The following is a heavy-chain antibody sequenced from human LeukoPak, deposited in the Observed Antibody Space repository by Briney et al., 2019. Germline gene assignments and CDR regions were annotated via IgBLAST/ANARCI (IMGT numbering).Heavy chain of an antibody. J-gene: IGHJ6*03. CDR1: GGSFRGYY. D-gene: IGHD3-9*01. CDR2: INHSGST. V-gene: IGHV4-34*01. Sequence: PSETLSLTCAVYGGSFRGYYWSWIRQPPGKGLEWIGEINHSGSTNYNPSLKSRVTISVDTSKNQFSLKLSSVTAEDTAVYYCASYIRYFTMDVWGKGTTVTISS. CDR3: ASYIRYFTMDV.